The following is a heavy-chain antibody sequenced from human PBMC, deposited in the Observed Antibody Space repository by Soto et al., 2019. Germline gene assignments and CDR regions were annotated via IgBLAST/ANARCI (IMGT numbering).Heavy chain of an antibody. V-gene: IGHV3-23*01. Sequence: PGGSLRLSCAASGFTFSSYAMSWVRQAPGKGLEWVSAISGSGGSTYYADSVKGRFTISRDNSKNTLYLQMNSLRAEDTAVYYCANLRGYSYGWIDYWGHGTLVTVSS. CDR2: ISGSGGST. CDR3: ANLRGYSYGWIDY. J-gene: IGHJ4*01. CDR1: GFTFSSYA. D-gene: IGHD5-18*01.